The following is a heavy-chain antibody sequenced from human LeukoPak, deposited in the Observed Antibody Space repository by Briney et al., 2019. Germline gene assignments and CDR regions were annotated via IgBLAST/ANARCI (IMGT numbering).Heavy chain of an antibody. CDR2: LNHTGNT. J-gene: IGHJ4*02. V-gene: IGHV4-34*01. D-gene: IGHD6-13*01. CDR1: GASFSGYY. CDR3: ARGPRDSSSWYLNY. Sequence: SETLSLTCAVYGASFSGYYWSWIRQPPGKGLEWIGELNHTGNTNYNPSLKSRVTISVDTSKNQFSLKLSSVTAADTAVYYCARGPRDSSSWYLNYWGQGTLVAVSS.